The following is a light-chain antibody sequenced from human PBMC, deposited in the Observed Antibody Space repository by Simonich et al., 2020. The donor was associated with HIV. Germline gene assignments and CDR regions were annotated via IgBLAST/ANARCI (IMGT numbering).Light chain of an antibody. CDR3: QQSYSTPLFT. J-gene: IGKJ3*01. CDR2: ADS. Sequence: IQMTPSPSSLSASVGDRVTITCRASQSISSYLNWDQQKPGKAPKLLIYADSSLQSGVPTRFSGSGSAKEFTRTISSLPPEDFATYYCQQSYSTPLFTFGPGTKVDIK. V-gene: IGKV1-39*01. CDR1: QSISSY.